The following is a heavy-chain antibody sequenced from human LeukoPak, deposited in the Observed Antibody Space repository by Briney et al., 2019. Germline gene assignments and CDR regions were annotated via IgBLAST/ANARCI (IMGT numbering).Heavy chain of an antibody. CDR3: AELGITMIGGV. Sequence: EPSETLSLTCTVSGGSISSSSYYWGWIRQPPGKGLEWIGSIYYSGSTYYNPSLKSRVTISVDTSKNQFSLKLSSVTAADTAVYYCAELGITMIGGVWGKGTTVTISS. CDR1: GGSISSSSYY. J-gene: IGHJ6*04. V-gene: IGHV4-39*01. D-gene: IGHD3-10*02. CDR2: IYYSGST.